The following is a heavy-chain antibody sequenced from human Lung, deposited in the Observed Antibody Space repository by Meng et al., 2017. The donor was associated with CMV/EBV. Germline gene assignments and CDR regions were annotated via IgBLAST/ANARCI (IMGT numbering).Heavy chain of an antibody. V-gene: IGHV4-39*01. D-gene: IGHD2-8*01. Sequence: SETXSLXCTVSGETISSSSHHWGWIRQSPGRGLEWIGSIYYSGSAPYSPSLRSRVTIFVDTSKGRFSLKLSSVTAADTAVYYCARQGARDIDEVMVPYGEFDYXGQGXLVTVSS. J-gene: IGHJ4*02. CDR1: GETISSSSHH. CDR2: IYYSGSA. CDR3: ARQGARDIDEVMVPYGEFDY.